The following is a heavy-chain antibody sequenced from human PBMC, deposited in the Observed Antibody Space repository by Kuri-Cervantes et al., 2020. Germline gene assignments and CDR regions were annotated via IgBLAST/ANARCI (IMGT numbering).Heavy chain of an antibody. CDR3: AKLGGITPIVVTNSGMDV. J-gene: IGHJ6*02. D-gene: IGHD3-22*01. Sequence: SETLSLTCTVSGGSVSSGSYYWSWIRQPPGKGLEWIGYIYYSGSTNYNPSLKSRVTISVDTSKNQFSLKLSSVTAADTAVYYCAKLGGITPIVVTNSGMDVWGQGTTVTVSS. CDR1: GGSVSSGSYY. V-gene: IGHV4-61*01. CDR2: IYYSGST.